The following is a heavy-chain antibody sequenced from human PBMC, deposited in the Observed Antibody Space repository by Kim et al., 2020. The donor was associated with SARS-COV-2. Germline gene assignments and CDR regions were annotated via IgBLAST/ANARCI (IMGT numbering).Heavy chain of an antibody. D-gene: IGHD2-15*01. CDR2: IIPILGIA. CDR3: ARSVGGVVVAAAA. CDR1: GGTFSSYA. J-gene: IGHJ5*02. Sequence: SVKVSCKASGGTFSSYAISWVRQAPGQGLEWMGRIIPILGIANYAQKFQGRVTITADKSTSTAYMELSSLRSEDTAVYYCARSVGGVVVAAAAWGQGTLVTVSS. V-gene: IGHV1-69*04.